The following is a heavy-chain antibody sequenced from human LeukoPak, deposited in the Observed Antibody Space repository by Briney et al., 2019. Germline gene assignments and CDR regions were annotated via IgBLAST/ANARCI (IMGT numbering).Heavy chain of an antibody. V-gene: IGHV3-30*03. CDR1: GFPFNRYA. CDR2: ISHDGSDK. J-gene: IGHJ6*02. CDR3: AREGPGSLVVTGEYYYYGMDV. D-gene: IGHD1-14*01. Sequence: GGSLRLSCAASGFPFNRYAMYWVRQAPGKGLECLAVISHDGSDKQYADSVKGRFNISRDNSENTLYVQLNSLRAEDTAMYYCAREGPGSLVVTGEYYYYGMDVWGQGTTVTVSS.